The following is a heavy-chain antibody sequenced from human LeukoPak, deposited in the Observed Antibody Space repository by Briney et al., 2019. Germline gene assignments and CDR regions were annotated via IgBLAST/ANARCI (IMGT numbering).Heavy chain of an antibody. CDR3: ARERSSGYYFVDN. V-gene: IGHV4-59*01. CDR2: IYYGGST. D-gene: IGHD3-22*01. Sequence: SETLSLTCTVSGASISSYYWSWIRQPPGKGLEYIGYIYYGGSTKYNPSLKSRVTISVDTSKNQFSLKPNSLTAADTAVYYCARERSSGYYFVDNWGQGTLVTVSS. CDR1: GASISSYY. J-gene: IGHJ4*02.